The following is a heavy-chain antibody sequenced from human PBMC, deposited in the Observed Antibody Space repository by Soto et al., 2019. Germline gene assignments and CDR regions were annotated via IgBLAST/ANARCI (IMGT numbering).Heavy chain of an antibody. CDR3: AREIVGKQWLPRFDP. J-gene: IGHJ5*02. Sequence: PSETLSLTCTVSGGSISSGGYYWSWIRQHPGKGLEWIGYIYYSGSTYYNPSLKSRVTISVDTSKNQFSLKLSSVTAADTAVYYCAREIVGKQWLPRFDPWGQGTLVTVSS. V-gene: IGHV4-31*03. D-gene: IGHD6-19*01. CDR2: IYYSGST. CDR1: GGSISSGGYY.